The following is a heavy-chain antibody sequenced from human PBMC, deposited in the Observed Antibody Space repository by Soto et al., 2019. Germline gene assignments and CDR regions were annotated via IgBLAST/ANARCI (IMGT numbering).Heavy chain of an antibody. J-gene: IGHJ3*02. D-gene: IGHD3-10*01. CDR1: GGTFSSYT. V-gene: IGHV1-69*04. CDR2: IIPILGVA. Sequence: SVKVSCKASGGTFSSYTISWVRQAPGQGLEWMGRIIPILGVANYAQKFQGRVTITADKSTSTAYMELSSLRSEDTAVYYCARDRLVGSGSTFDIWGQGTMVTVSS. CDR3: ARDRLVGSGSTFDI.